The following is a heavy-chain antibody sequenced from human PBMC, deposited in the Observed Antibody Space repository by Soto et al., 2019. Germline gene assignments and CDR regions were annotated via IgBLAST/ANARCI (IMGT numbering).Heavy chain of an antibody. D-gene: IGHD3-22*01. Sequence: QIHLRQWGAGLLKPSETLSLTCAVSGGPFTAYSWTWIRQAPGKGLEWIGDINHSGGATYNPTLWGGVTLSLGTSTNQFSLTVRSVTAADTAMYYCARYPPYYIDISGRVISPIFDPWGQGTLVTVSS. J-gene: IGHJ5*02. CDR3: ARYPPYYIDISGRVISPIFDP. CDR2: INHSGGA. CDR1: GGPFTAYS. V-gene: IGHV4-34*01.